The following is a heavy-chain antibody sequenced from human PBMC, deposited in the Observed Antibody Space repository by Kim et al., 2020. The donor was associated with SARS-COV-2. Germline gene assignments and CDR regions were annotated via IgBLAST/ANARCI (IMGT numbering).Heavy chain of an antibody. Sequence: GGSLRLSCAASGFTFKNYAMTWVRQAPGKGLEWVSTMTSSSAGTFYADSVKGRFTISRDDSKNTLYLHMNSLRVEDTAIYYCANLRVLYWGPGTLVTVSS. CDR2: MTSSSAGT. CDR3: ANLRVLY. CDR1: GFTFKNYA. V-gene: IGHV3-23*01. J-gene: IGHJ4*02.